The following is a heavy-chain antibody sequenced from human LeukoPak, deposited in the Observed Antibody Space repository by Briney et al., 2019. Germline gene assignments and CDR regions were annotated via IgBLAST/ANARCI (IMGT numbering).Heavy chain of an antibody. CDR3: AGRVVVPAASLGEGWFDP. D-gene: IGHD2-2*01. CDR1: GYTFTSYA. V-gene: IGHV1-3*01. CDR2: INAGNGNT. Sequence: ASVKVSCKASGYTFTSYAMHWVRQAPGQRLEWMGWINAGNGNTKYSQKFQGRVTITRDTSASTAYMELSSPRSEDTAVYYCAGRVVVPAASLGEGWFDPWGQGTLVTVSS. J-gene: IGHJ5*02.